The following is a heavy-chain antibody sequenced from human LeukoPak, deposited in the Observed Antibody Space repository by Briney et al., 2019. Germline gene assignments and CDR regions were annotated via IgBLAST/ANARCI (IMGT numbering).Heavy chain of an antibody. CDR2: IIPIFGTA. D-gene: IGHD1-7*01. J-gene: IGHJ4*02. Sequence: SVTVSCKASGGTFSSYAISWVRQAPGQGLEWMGGIIPIFGTANYAQKFQGRVTITTDESTSTAYMELSSLRSEDTAVYYCARSLELRGYFDYWGQGTLVTVSS. CDR3: ARSLELRGYFDY. CDR1: GGTFSSYA. V-gene: IGHV1-69*05.